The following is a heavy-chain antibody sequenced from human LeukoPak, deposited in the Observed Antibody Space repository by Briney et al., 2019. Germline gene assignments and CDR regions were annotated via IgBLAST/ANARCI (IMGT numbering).Heavy chain of an antibody. D-gene: IGHD5-18*01. Sequence: GGSLRLSCVASGFTLSSYGMHWVRQAPGKGLEWVAVISYDGSNKYYADSVKRRFTISRDNSKNTLYLQMNSLRAEDTAVYYCAKEEQYSYAIWGQGTLVTVSS. CDR2: ISYDGSNK. J-gene: IGHJ4*02. V-gene: IGHV3-30*18. CDR3: AKEEQYSYAI. CDR1: GFTLSSYG.